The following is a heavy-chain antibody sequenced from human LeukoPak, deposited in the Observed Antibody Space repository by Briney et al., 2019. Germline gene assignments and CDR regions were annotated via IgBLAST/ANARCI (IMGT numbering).Heavy chain of an antibody. CDR2: IIPIFGTA. CDR3: ARRPEESIVGATPADLNWFDP. J-gene: IGHJ5*02. CDR1: GYTFTSYG. D-gene: IGHD1-26*01. V-gene: IGHV1-69*06. Sequence: ASVKVSCKASGYTFTSYGITWVRQAPGQGLEWMGGIIPIFGTANYAQKFQGRVTITADKSTSTAYMELSSLRSEDTAVYYCARRPEESIVGATPADLNWFDPWGQGTLVTVSS.